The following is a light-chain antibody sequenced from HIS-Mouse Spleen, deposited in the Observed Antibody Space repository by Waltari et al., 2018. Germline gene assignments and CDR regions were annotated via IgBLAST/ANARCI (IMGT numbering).Light chain of an antibody. CDR2: SHN. Sequence: QSVLTQPPSASGTPGQRVTISCSGSSSNIGSNTVNWYQQLPGTAPKPLIYSHNQRPAGVPDRFADSNSVTSASLAISGLQSEDETNYNCAAWDDRLNGNYVFGTGTKVTVL. J-gene: IGLJ1*01. CDR3: AAWDDRLNGNYV. V-gene: IGLV1-44*01. CDR1: SSNIGSNT.